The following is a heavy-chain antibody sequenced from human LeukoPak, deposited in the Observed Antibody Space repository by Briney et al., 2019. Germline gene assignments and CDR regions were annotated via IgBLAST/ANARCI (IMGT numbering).Heavy chain of an antibody. D-gene: IGHD6-19*01. CDR3: GRQVAPGQWLVNL. V-gene: IGHV3-30*01. J-gene: IGHJ5*02. CDR1: GFTFSNYA. Sequence: QPGGSLRLSCVASGFTFSNYAIHRVRRPPGKGLEWVAVMSTDGSLQYYANSVKGRFTISRDNYKSTLFLQMNSLSAADTAVYYCGRQVAPGQWLVNLWGQGTLVTVSS. CDR2: MSTDGSLQ.